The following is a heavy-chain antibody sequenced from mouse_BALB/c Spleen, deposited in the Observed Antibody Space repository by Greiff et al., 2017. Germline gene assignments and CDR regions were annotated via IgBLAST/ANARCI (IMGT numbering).Heavy chain of an antibody. CDR2: IDPANGNT. V-gene: IGHV14-3*02. CDR3: ARSGGYPYAMDY. CDR1: GFNIKDTY. Sequence: EVQRVESGAELVKPGASVKLSCTASGFNIKDTYMHWVKQRPEQGLEWIGRIDPANGNTKYDPKFQGKATITADTSSNTAYLQLSSLTSEDTAVYYCARSGGYPYAMDYWGQGTSVTVSS. J-gene: IGHJ4*01. D-gene: IGHD3-1*01.